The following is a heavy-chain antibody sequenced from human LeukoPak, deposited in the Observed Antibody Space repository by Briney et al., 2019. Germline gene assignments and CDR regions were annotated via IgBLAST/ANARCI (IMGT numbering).Heavy chain of an antibody. CDR2: ISAYNGNT. J-gene: IGHJ4*02. CDR3: ARGVRYSLRGTGSGSYDY. CDR1: GYTFTSYG. Sequence: APVKVSCKASGYTFTSYGISWVRQAPGQGLEWMGWISAYNGNTNYAQKLQGRVTMTTDTSTSTAYMELRSLRSDDTAVYYCARGVRYSLRGTGSGSYDYWGQGTLVTVSS. V-gene: IGHV1-18*01. D-gene: IGHD1-26*01.